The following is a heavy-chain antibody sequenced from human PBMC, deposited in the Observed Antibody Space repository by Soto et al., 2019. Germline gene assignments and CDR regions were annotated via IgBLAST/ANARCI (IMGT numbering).Heavy chain of an antibody. Sequence: GASVKVSCKASGGTFSNDIISWVRLAPGQGLEWMGRIIPLLDITNYAQKFQGRVTITADKSTSTAYMELNSLRSEDTAVYYCVRDSPIGSTYSGYDGIDYWGQGTLVIGTS. D-gene: IGHD5-12*01. V-gene: IGHV1-69*04. J-gene: IGHJ4*02. CDR2: IIPLLDIT. CDR1: GGTFSNDI. CDR3: VRDSPIGSTYSGYDGIDY.